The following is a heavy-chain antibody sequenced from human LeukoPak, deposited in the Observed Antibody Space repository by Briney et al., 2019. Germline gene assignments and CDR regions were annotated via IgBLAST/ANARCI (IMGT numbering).Heavy chain of an antibody. CDR1: GFTFSSYS. J-gene: IGHJ4*02. CDR2: ISSSSSYI. CDR3: AKDRALFRFSEWLLEPLDY. D-gene: IGHD3-3*01. V-gene: IGHV3-21*04. Sequence: GGSLRLSCAASGFTFSSYSMNWVRQAPGKGLGWVSSISSSSSYIYYADSVKGRFTISRDNSKNTLYLQMNSLGAEDTAVYYCAKDRALFRFSEWLLEPLDYWGQGTLVTVSS.